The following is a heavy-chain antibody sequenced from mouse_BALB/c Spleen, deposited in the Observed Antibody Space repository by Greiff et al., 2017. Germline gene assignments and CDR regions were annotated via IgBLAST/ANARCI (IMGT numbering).Heavy chain of an antibody. CDR3: TRDFMDY. J-gene: IGHJ4*01. CDR1: GFTFSNYW. V-gene: IGHV6-6*02. CDR2: IRLKSNNYAT. Sequence: EVQGVESGGGLVQPGGSMKLSCVASGFTFSNYWMNWVRQSPEKGLEWVAEIRLKSNNYATHYAESVKGRFTISRDDSKSSVYLQMNNLRAEDTGIYYCTRDFMDYWGQGTSVTVSS.